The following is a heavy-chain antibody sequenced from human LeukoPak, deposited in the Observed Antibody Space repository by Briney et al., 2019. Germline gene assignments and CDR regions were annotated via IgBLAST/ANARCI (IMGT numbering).Heavy chain of an antibody. CDR2: FSSNGSTI. CDR3: ARDITIFGVLAQTDV. D-gene: IGHD3-3*01. CDR1: GFTFSDYY. J-gene: IGHJ6*04. Sequence: GGSLRHSCAGSGFTFSDYYMSRIRQAPGKGLEWVSYFSSNGSTIHYADSVKGRFTISRDNAKNSLYLQMNSLRAEDTAVYYCARDITIFGVLAQTDVWGKGTTVIVSS. V-gene: IGHV3-11*01.